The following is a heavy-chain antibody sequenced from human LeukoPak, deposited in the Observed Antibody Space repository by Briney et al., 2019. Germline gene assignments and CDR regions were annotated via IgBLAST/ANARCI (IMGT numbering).Heavy chain of an antibody. CDR3: ARDPRISAAGTTPP. Sequence: GGSLRLSCAASGFTFSSYSMNWVRQAPGKGLEWVSYISRFGSTIYYADSVKGRFTISRDNAKNSLYLQMNSLRAEDTAMYYCARDPRISAAGTTPPWGQGTLVTVSS. CDR2: ISRFGSTI. CDR1: GFTFSSYS. D-gene: IGHD6-13*01. V-gene: IGHV3-48*01. J-gene: IGHJ4*02.